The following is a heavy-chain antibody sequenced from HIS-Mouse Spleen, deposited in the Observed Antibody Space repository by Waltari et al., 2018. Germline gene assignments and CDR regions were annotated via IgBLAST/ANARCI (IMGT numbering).Heavy chain of an antibody. D-gene: IGHD6-13*01. V-gene: IGHV4-39*07. J-gene: IGHJ2*01. CDR3: AREIPYSSSWYDWYFDL. CDR1: GGSISSSSYY. Sequence: QLQLQESGPGLVKPSETLSPTCTVAGGSISSSSYYWGWIRQPPGKGLEWIGSIDYSGGTYYNPSLKSRVTISVDTSKNQFSLKLSSVTAADTAVYYCAREIPYSSSWYDWYFDLWGRGTLVTVSS. CDR2: IDYSGGT.